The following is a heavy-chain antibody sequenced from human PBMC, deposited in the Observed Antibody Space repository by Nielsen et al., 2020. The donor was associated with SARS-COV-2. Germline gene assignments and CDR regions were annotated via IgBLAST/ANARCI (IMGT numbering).Heavy chain of an antibody. CDR3: ARETRVLRFLEWLSRPYYYYYGMDV. CDR1: GFTFLDYA. CDR2: LTGDSGRV. D-gene: IGHD3-3*01. Sequence: GGSLRLSCAASGFTFLDYAMYWVRQPPGKGLEWVASLTGDSGRVAYADSVKGRFTISRDNAKNSLFLQMNSLRAEDTAVYYCARETRVLRFLEWLSRPYYYYYGMDVWGQGTTVTVSS. V-gene: IGHV3-9*01. J-gene: IGHJ6*02.